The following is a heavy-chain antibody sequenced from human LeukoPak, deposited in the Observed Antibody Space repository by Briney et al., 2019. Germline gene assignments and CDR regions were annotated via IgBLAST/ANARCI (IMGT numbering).Heavy chain of an antibody. J-gene: IGHJ4*02. Sequence: ASVTVSFKASGYTLTSYGISWVRQAPGQGLEWMGWISAYNGNTNYAQKLQGRVTMTTDTSTSTAYMELRSLRSDDTAVYYCATRLRYFDYWGQGTLVTVSS. V-gene: IGHV1-18*01. CDR1: GYTLTSYG. CDR2: ISAYNGNT. CDR3: ATRLRYFDY. D-gene: IGHD4-17*01.